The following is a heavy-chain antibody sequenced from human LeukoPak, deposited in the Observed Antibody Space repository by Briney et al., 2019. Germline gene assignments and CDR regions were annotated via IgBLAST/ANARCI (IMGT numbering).Heavy chain of an antibody. D-gene: IGHD3-9*01. CDR3: ASNVLRYFDWNPFDY. Sequence: WASVKVSCKASGYTFTGYYMHWVRQAPGQGLDWMGRINPNSGGTNYAQKFQGRVTMTRDTSISTAYMELSRLRSDDTAVYYCASNVLRYFDWNPFDYWGQGTLVTVSS. CDR1: GYTFTGYY. V-gene: IGHV1-2*06. CDR2: INPNSGGT. J-gene: IGHJ4*02.